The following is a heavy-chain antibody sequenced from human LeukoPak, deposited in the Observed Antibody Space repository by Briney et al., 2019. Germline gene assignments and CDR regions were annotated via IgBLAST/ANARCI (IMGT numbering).Heavy chain of an antibody. V-gene: IGHV4-59*12. CDR3: ARDLDSSSYGAFDI. Sequence: PSETLSLTCTVSGGSISSYYWSWIRQPPGKGLEWIAYISDIGSINYNPSLKSRVTISVDTSKNQFSLKLSSVTAADTAVYYCARDLDSSSYGAFDIWGQGTMVTVSS. CDR2: ISDIGSI. CDR1: GGSISSYY. J-gene: IGHJ3*02. D-gene: IGHD6-13*01.